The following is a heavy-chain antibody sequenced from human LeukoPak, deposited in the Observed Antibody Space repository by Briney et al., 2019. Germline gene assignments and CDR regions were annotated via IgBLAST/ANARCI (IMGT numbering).Heavy chain of an antibody. CDR3: ARTTMVRGVIIRVFDY. CDR2: MNPNSGNT. V-gene: IGHV1-8*01. Sequence: ASVKVSCKASGYTFTCYDINWERQATGQGLEWMGWMNPNSGNTGYAQKFQGRVTMTRNTSISTAYMELSSLRSEDTAVYYCARTTMVRGVIIRVFDYWGQGTLVTVSS. CDR1: GYTFTCYD. D-gene: IGHD3-10*01. J-gene: IGHJ4*02.